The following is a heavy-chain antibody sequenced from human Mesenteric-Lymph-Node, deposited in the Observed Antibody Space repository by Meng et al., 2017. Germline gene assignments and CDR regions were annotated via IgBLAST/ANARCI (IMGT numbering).Heavy chain of an antibody. J-gene: IGHJ5*02. Sequence: ASVKVSCKASGYTFTGYYMHWVRQAPGQGLEWMGWINTDTGTTRYAQKVQGRLTMSTDTSTSTVYMELTGLRSDDTALYFCARDWYCPGGSCYDCFDPWGQGTLVTVSS. D-gene: IGHD2-15*01. V-gene: IGHV1-18*04. CDR1: GYTFTGYY. CDR2: INTDTGTT. CDR3: ARDWYCPGGSCYDCFDP.